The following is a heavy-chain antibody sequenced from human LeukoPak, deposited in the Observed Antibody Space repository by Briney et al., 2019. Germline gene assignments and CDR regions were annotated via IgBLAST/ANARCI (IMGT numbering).Heavy chain of an antibody. V-gene: IGHV1-18*01. Sequence: ASVTVSCTASGYTFTSYGISWVRQAPGQGLEWMGWISAYNGNTNYAQKLQGRVTMTTDTSTSTAYMELRSLRSDDTAVYYCARDGGWDYDSSGYYSSYYFDYWGQGTLVTVSS. CDR2: ISAYNGNT. CDR3: ARDGGWDYDSSGYYSSYYFDY. D-gene: IGHD3-22*01. J-gene: IGHJ4*02. CDR1: GYTFTSYG.